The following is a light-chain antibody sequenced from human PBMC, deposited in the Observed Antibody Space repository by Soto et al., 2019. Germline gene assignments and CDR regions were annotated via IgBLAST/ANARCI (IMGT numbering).Light chain of an antibody. CDR3: SSYAGSNTFV. CDR1: TSDVGGYKY. Sequence: QSALTQPPSASGSPGQSVTISCTGTTSDVGGYKYVSWHQQHPGKGPKLIIYEVNKRPSGGPDRFSGSKSGSTASLTVSGLQAEDEADYYCSSYAGSNTFVFGTGTKVTVL. J-gene: IGLJ1*01. V-gene: IGLV2-8*01. CDR2: EVN.